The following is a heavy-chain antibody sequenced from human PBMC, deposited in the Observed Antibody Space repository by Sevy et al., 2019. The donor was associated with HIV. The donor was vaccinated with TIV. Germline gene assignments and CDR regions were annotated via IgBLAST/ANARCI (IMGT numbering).Heavy chain of an antibody. CDR2: FDPEDGET. Sequence: ASVKVSCKVSGYTLTKLSMHWVRQARGKGLEWMGSFDPEDGETLYAQSLQGRITMTEDTSTDTAYMELNSLRSEDTAVYYCATTKDYYESSGCPFDYWGQGTLVTVSS. J-gene: IGHJ4*02. D-gene: IGHD3-22*01. CDR1: GYTLTKLS. CDR3: ATTKDYYESSGCPFDY. V-gene: IGHV1-24*01.